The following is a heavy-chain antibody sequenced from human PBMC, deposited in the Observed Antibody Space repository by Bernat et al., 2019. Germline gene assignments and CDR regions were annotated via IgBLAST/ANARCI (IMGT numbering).Heavy chain of an antibody. J-gene: IGHJ4*02. CDR1: GFTFSDYY. CDR2: ISSSSSYT. D-gene: IGHD1-14*01. CDR3: AREGVRNLYYFDY. V-gene: IGHV3-11*06. Sequence: QVQLVESGGGLVKPGGSLRLSCAASGFTFSDYYMSWIRQAPGKGLEWVSYISSSSSYTNYADSVKGRFTISRDNAKNSLYLQMYSLRAEDTAVYYCAREGVRNLYYFDYWGQGTLVTVSS.